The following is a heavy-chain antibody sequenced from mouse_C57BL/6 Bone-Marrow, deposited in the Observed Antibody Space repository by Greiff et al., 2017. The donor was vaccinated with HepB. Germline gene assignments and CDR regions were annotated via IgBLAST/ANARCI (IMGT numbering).Heavy chain of an antibody. CDR1: GFTFSDYG. CDR2: ISSGSSTI. J-gene: IGHJ2*01. V-gene: IGHV5-17*01. Sequence: DVQLVESGGGLVKPGGSLKLSCAASGFTFSDYGMHWVRQAPEKGLEWVAYISSGSSTIYYADTVKGRFTISRDNAKNTLFLQMTSLRSEDTAMYYCARYYYCSSYSFDYWGQGTTLTVSS. D-gene: IGHD1-1*01. CDR3: ARYYYCSSYSFDY.